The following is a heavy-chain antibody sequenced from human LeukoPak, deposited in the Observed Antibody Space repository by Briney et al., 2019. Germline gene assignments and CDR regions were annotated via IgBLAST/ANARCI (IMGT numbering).Heavy chain of an antibody. V-gene: IGHV3-21*01. CDR1: GFTFSSYS. D-gene: IGHD4-17*01. CDR3: ARVNDYGDFGDY. CDR2: ISSSSSYI. J-gene: IGHJ4*02. Sequence: GGSLRPSCAASGFTFSSYSMNWVRQAPGKGLEWVSSISSSSSYIYYADSVKGRFTISRDNAKNSLYLQMNSLRAEDTAVYYCARVNDYGDFGDYWGQGTLVTVSS.